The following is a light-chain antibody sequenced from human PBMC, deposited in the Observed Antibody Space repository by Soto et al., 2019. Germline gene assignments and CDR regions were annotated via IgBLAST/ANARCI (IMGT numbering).Light chain of an antibody. CDR2: AAS. CDR1: QGISSY. J-gene: IGKJ5*01. CDR3: QQYYSYPRT. Sequence: IRMTQSPSSFSASTGDRVTITCRASQGISSYLAWYQQKPGKAPKLLIYAASTLQSGVPSRFSGSGSGTDFTLTISCLQSEDFATYYCQQYYSYPRTFGQGTRLEIK. V-gene: IGKV1-8*01.